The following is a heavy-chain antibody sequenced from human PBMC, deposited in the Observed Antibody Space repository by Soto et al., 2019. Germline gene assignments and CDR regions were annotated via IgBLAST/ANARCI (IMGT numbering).Heavy chain of an antibody. CDR1: GGSIKISDSH. J-gene: IGHJ4*02. V-gene: IGHV4-30-4*01. CDR2: IHNSGTS. D-gene: IGHD6-6*01. Sequence: SETLSLTGTVSGGSIKISDSHWSWTRRSPAKGLEWIGYIHNSGTSFYNPSLRGRVTVTLGTSRSQFSLPLASVTAADTAVYYCVREERIAAPQLDYWGQGIPVTVSS. CDR3: VREERIAAPQLDY.